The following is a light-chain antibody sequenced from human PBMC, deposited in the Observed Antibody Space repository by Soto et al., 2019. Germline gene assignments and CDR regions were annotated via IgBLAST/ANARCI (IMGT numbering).Light chain of an antibody. V-gene: IGLV1-40*01. CDR3: QSYDSSLSRV. Sequence: QSVLTQPPSVSGAPGQRVTISCTGSSSNIGAGYDVHWYQQLPGTAPKLLIYGNSNRPSGVPDRFSGSKSGTSASLAITGLQAEDEADYYCQSYDSSLSRVFGTGTKDTDL. CDR2: GNS. CDR1: SSNIGAGYD. J-gene: IGLJ1*01.